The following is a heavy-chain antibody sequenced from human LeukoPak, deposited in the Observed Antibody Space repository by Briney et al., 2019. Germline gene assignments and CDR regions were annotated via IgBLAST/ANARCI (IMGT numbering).Heavy chain of an antibody. CDR3: ATGRFAYGNEF. Sequence: PSETLSLTCAVSGGSISHYYWSWIRQPPGKGLEWIGYFYDSGTSRDNPSLKSRLTISMDTSKEQLSLKLSSVTAADTAVYYCATGRFAYGNEFWGPGILVTVSS. D-gene: IGHD3-3*01. V-gene: IGHV4-59*08. CDR1: GGSISHYY. J-gene: IGHJ4*02. CDR2: FYDSGTS.